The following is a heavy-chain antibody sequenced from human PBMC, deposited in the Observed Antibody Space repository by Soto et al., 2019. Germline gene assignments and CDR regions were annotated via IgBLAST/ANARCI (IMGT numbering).Heavy chain of an antibody. Sequence: SETLSLTCTVSGGSISSYYWSWIRQPPGKGLEWIGYIYYSGSTNYNPSLKSRVTISVDTSKNQFSLKLSSVTAADAAVYYCAREGALWPRAFDIWGQGTMVTVS. CDR3: AREGALWPRAFDI. J-gene: IGHJ3*02. CDR2: IYYSGST. V-gene: IGHV4-59*01. CDR1: GGSISSYY. D-gene: IGHD3-16*01.